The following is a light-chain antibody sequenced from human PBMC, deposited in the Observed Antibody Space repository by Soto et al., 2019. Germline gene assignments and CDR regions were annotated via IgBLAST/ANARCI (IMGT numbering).Light chain of an antibody. J-gene: IGKJ1*01. V-gene: IGKV1-9*01. Sequence: DIHLTQSPSILSASVGDRVTLTCRASQDVSDFLAWYQHAPGKAPNLLIYGGYTLQSGVPSRFSGGGSGTEFTLTISSLQPDDFATYYCQQYNTFSTFGQGTKVDI. CDR2: GGY. CDR3: QQYNTFST. CDR1: QDVSDF.